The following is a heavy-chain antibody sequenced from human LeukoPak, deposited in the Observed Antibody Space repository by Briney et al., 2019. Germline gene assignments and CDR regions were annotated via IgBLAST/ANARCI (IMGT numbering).Heavy chain of an antibody. CDR3: ARVPRSYYYYYYMDV. J-gene: IGHJ6*03. Sequence: SGPTLVKPTQTLTLTCTFSGFSLSTSGVGVGWIRQPPGKGLEWIGSIYYSGSTYYNPSLKSRVTISVDTSKNQFSLKLSSVTAADTAVYYCARVPRSYYYYYYMDVWGKGTTVTVSS. V-gene: IGHV4-39*07. CDR2: IYYSGST. CDR1: GFSLSTSGVG.